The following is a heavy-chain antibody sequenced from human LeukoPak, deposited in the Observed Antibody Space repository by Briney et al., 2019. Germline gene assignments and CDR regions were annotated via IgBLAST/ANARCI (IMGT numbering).Heavy chain of an antibody. CDR1: GITFGNNW. CDR3: ARDVPHNWFDN. J-gene: IGHJ5*02. CDR2: INSDGGGA. Sequence: GGSLRLSCAASGITFGNNWMHWVRLGPGKGLVWISRINSDGGGAIYADSVKGRFTVSRDNAKNTLYLQMNSLRAEDTAVYYCARDVPHNWFDNWGQGTLVTVSS. V-gene: IGHV3-74*01.